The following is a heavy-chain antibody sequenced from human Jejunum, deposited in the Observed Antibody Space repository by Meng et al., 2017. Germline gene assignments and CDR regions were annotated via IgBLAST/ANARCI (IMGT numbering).Heavy chain of an antibody. D-gene: IGHD6-19*01. CDR1: GYSFTSYW. J-gene: IGHJ6*02. V-gene: IGHV5-51*01. Sequence: GESLKISCKGSGYSFTSYWIGWVRQMPGKGLQWMGIIYPGDSDTRYSPSFQGQVTISDDKSISTAYLQWSSLKASDTAMYYCARASLGAGTLFYYYGMDVWGQGTTVTVSS. CDR3: ARASLGAGTLFYYYGMDV. CDR2: IYPGDSDT.